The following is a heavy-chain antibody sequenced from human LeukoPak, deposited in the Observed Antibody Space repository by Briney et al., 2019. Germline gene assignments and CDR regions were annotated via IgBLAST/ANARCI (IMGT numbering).Heavy chain of an antibody. CDR1: GGSNSSHY. CDR2: IYYSGST. D-gene: IGHD2-15*01. J-gene: IGHJ6*02. V-gene: IGHV4-59*06. Sequence: PSETLSLTCTVSGGSNSSHYWSWIRQHPGKGLEWIGYIYYSGSTYYNPSLKSRVTISVDTSKNQFSLKLSSVTAADTAVYYCARDHCSGGSCYPGYYYYGMDVWGQGTTVTVSS. CDR3: ARDHCSGGSCYPGYYYYGMDV.